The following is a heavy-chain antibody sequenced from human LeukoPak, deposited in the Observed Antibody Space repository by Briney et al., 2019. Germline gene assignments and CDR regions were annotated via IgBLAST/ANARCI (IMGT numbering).Heavy chain of an antibody. J-gene: IGHJ4*02. CDR3: ARGSQNYYGSSAYPPFDY. D-gene: IGHD3-22*01. Sequence: ASVKVSCKASGYTFTSYAMHWVRQAPGQRLEWMGWINAGNGNTKYPQKFQGRVTITRDTSASTAYMELSSQRSEDTAVYYCARGSQNYYGSSAYPPFDYWGQGTLVTVSS. V-gene: IGHV1-3*01. CDR1: GYTFTSYA. CDR2: INAGNGNT.